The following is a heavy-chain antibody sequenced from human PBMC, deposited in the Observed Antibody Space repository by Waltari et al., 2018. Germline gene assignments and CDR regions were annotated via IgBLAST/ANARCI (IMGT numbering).Heavy chain of an antibody. CDR2: ISGSGGST. V-gene: IGHV3-23*01. Sequence: EVQLLESGGGLVQPGGSLRLSGAAAGFTFSSYAMCWVRQAPGKGLGGVSAISGSGGSTYSADSVKGRFTISRDNSKNTLYLQMNSLRAEDTAVYYCANPWAAKYWGQGTLVTVSS. D-gene: IGHD7-27*01. J-gene: IGHJ4*02. CDR3: ANPWAAKY. CDR1: GFTFSSYA.